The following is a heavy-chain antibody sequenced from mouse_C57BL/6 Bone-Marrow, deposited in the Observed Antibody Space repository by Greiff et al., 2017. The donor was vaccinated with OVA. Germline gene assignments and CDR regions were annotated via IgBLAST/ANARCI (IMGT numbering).Heavy chain of an antibody. CDR3: ASDGGNYDAY. CDR2: ISAGGGYT. CDR1: GFTFSSYA. V-gene: IGHV5-4*03. D-gene: IGHD2-1*01. Sequence: EVKLVESGGGLVKPGGSLKLSCAASGFTFSSYAMSWVRQTPEKRLEWVATISAGGGYTNYPENVKGRVTITRDNANNNLYLQLSHLKSEDTAMYYCASDGGNYDAYWGQGTLVTVSA. J-gene: IGHJ3*01.